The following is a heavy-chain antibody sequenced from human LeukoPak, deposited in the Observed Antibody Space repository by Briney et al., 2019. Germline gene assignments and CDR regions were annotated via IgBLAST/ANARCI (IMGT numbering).Heavy chain of an antibody. D-gene: IGHD3-10*01. CDR2: IYYSGST. Sequence: SETLSLTCTVSGGSISSSSYCWGWVRQPPGKGLEWGVSIYYSGSTYYNPSRKSRVTISVDTSKNQFSLKLSSVTAAGTAVYYCARHRSRYYRSGSPLMYYGMDVWGQGTTVTVSS. V-gene: IGHV4-39*07. J-gene: IGHJ6*02. CDR3: ARHRSRYYRSGSPLMYYGMDV. CDR1: GGSISSSSYC.